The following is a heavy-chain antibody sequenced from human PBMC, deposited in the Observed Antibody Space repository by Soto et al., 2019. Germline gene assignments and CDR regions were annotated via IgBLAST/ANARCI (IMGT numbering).Heavy chain of an antibody. CDR2: ISAYNGNT. CDR1: GYTFTTFG. Sequence: QVQLVQSGAEVKKPGASVKVSCKTSGYTFTTFGLSWVRQAPGQGLEWMGWISAYNGNTNYAQTFQGRVTKTTDTSTSTAYMELGSLRSDDAAVYYCARGGTQIDYWGQGTLVTVSS. V-gene: IGHV1-18*01. J-gene: IGHJ4*02. CDR3: ARGGTQIDY.